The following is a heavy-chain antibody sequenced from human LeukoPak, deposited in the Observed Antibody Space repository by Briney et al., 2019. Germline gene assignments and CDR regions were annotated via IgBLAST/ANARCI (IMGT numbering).Heavy chain of an antibody. J-gene: IGHJ4*02. D-gene: IGHD2-15*01. Sequence: SETLSLTCTVSGGSISSYYWSWIRQPPGKGLEWIGYIYYSGSTNYNPSLKSRVTISVDTSKNQFSLKLSSVTAADTAVYYCARDFARYCSGGSCYSGYFDYWGQGTLVTVSS. CDR3: ARDFARYCSGGSCYSGYFDY. V-gene: IGHV4-59*01. CDR2: IYYSGST. CDR1: GGSISSYY.